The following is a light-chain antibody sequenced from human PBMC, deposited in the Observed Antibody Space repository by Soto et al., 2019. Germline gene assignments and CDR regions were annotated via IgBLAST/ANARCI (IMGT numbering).Light chain of an antibody. Sequence: EKVMTQSPATLSVSPGEGATLSCRASQSVSNNLAWYQQKPGQAPRLLIYGASTRAAGIPARFSGSGSGTEFTLTISSLHSEDFAVYYCQQRSNWPPMYTFGQGTKVDIK. J-gene: IGKJ2*01. V-gene: IGKV3-15*01. CDR3: QQRSNWPPMYT. CDR2: GAS. CDR1: QSVSNN.